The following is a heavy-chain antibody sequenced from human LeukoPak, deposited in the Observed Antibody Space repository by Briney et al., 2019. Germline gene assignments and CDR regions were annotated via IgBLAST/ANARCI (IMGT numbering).Heavy chain of an antibody. CDR1: GGSISSSSYY. V-gene: IGHV4-39*07. J-gene: IGHJ4*02. CDR2: IYYSGST. Sequence: SETLSLTCTVSGGSISSSSYYWGWIRQPPGKGLEWIGSIYYSGSTYYNPSLKSRVTISVDTSKNQFSLKLRSVTAADTAVYYCARVGRGNSAGFDYWGQGTLVTVSS. D-gene: IGHD4-23*01. CDR3: ARVGRGNSAGFDY.